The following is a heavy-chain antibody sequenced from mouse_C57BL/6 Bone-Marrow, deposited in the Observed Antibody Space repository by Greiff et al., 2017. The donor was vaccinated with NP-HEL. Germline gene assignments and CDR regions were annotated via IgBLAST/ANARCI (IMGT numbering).Heavy chain of an antibody. CDR2: IRNKANNHAT. Sequence: EVKLVESGGGLVQPGGSMKLSCAASGFTFSDAWMDWVRQSPEKGLEWVAEIRNKANNHATYYAESVKGRFTISRDDSKSSVYLQMNSLRAEDTGIYYCTRYGNYVLFDYWGQGTTLTVSS. CDR3: TRYGNYVLFDY. J-gene: IGHJ2*01. CDR1: GFTFSDAW. D-gene: IGHD2-1*01. V-gene: IGHV6-6*01.